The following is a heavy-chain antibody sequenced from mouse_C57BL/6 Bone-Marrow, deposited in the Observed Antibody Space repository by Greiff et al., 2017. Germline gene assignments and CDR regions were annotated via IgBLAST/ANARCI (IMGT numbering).Heavy chain of an antibody. CDR1: GYTFTSYG. CDR2: IYPRSGNT. J-gene: IGHJ1*03. V-gene: IGHV1-81*01. D-gene: IGHD2-2*01. CDR3: ARYGYYWYFDV. Sequence: QVQLQQSGAELVKPGASVKMSCKASGYTFTSYGISWVKQRTGQGLEWIGEIYPRSGNTYYNEKFKGKATLTADKSSSTAYMELRSLTSEDSAVYFCARYGYYWYFDVWGTGTTVTVSS.